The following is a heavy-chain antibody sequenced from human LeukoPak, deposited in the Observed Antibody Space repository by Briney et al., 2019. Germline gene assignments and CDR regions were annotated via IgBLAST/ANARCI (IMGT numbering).Heavy chain of an antibody. J-gene: IGHJ4*02. Sequence: PGGSLRLSCAASGFTFSSYAMPWVRQAPGKGLEWVAVISYDGSNKYCADSVKGRFTISRDNSKNTLYLQMNSLRAEDTAVYYCAREVLSYGDYVPMPDYWGQGTLVTVSS. CDR3: AREVLSYGDYVPMPDY. D-gene: IGHD4-17*01. V-gene: IGHV3-30-3*01. CDR1: GFTFSSYA. CDR2: ISYDGSNK.